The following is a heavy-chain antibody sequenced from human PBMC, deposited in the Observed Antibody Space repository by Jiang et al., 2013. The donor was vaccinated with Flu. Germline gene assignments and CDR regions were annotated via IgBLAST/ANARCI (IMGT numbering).Heavy chain of an antibody. CDR1: GYTFTDYA. V-gene: IGHV1-3*01. CDR3: ARTRGGY. J-gene: IGHJ4*02. D-gene: IGHD3-10*01. Sequence: SGAEVKKPGASVKVSCKASGYTFTDYAIHWVRQAPGQRLEWMGWIFGGNGNTKYSQKFQGRVTITRDTSASTAYMELSSLRSEDTAVYYCARTRGGYWGQGTLVTVSS. CDR2: IFGGNGNT.